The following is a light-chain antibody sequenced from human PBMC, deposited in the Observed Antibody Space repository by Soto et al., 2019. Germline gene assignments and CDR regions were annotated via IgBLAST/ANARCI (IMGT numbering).Light chain of an antibody. CDR3: SSFTSNRIYV. Sequence: QSALTQPTSVSGSPGQSITISCTGNRNYIGTYDYVSWYQQHPGRAPRLLIHGVTTRPSGISDRFSASKSGLTASLTISGLQPEDEADYYCSSFTSNRIYVFGPGTKVTVL. CDR2: GVT. J-gene: IGLJ1*01. CDR1: RNYIGTYDY. V-gene: IGLV2-14*03.